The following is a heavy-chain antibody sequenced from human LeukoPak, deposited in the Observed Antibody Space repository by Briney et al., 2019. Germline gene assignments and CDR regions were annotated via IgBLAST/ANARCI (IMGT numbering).Heavy chain of an antibody. Sequence: GGSLRLSCVVSGFTFTSYGVHWVRQAPGKGLEWVAFIRHDGSYKDYADSVKGRFTISRDNSKNTLYLQMNSLRAEDTAVYYCARGGHDYGDRPIDYWGQGTLVTVSS. J-gene: IGHJ4*02. D-gene: IGHD4-17*01. CDR2: IRHDGSYK. CDR1: GFTFTSYG. CDR3: ARGGHDYGDRPIDY. V-gene: IGHV3-30*02.